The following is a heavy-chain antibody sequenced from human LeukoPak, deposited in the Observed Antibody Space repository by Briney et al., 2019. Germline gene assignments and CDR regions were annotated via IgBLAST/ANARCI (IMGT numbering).Heavy chain of an antibody. D-gene: IGHD2-21*01. Sequence: GGSLRLSCAASGVTFSDYALSWVRQPPGMGLEWVSAITTSGLSTYYADSVKGRFTISRDNSKNTISLQMNSLRAEDTAVYYCAMRFPDVIVDSGGEGTLVTVSS. J-gene: IGHJ5*01. CDR2: ITTSGLST. CDR1: GVTFSDYA. V-gene: IGHV3-23*01. CDR3: AMRFPDVIVDS.